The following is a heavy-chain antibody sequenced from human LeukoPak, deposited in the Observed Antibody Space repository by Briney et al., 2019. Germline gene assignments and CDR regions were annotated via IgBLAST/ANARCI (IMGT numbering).Heavy chain of an antibody. D-gene: IGHD3-10*01. CDR3: ARDDGFYSASGIYQNYFDH. CDR1: GFTFSAYW. Sequence: GGSLRLSCAASGFTFSAYWMSWVRQAPGKGLEWVANLKQDGSEKYYVDSVKGRFTISRDNAKNSLYLQMNSLRGEDTAVYYCARDDGFYSASGIYQNYFDHWGQGILVTASP. J-gene: IGHJ4*02. V-gene: IGHV3-7*01. CDR2: LKQDGSEK.